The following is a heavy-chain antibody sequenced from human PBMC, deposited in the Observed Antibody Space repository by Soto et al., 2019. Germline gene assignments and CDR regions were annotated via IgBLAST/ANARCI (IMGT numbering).Heavy chain of an antibody. CDR3: ARVNPPYP. CDR1: GFTFSSNY. V-gene: IGHV3-53*01. CDR2: IGSGGST. J-gene: IGHJ5*02. Sequence: GSLRLSCAASGFTFSSNYLRWVRQAPGKGLDWVSVIGSGGSTYYADSVKGRFTISRDNSKNTLYLQMNSLRAEDTAMYYCARVNPPYPWGQGTLVTVSS.